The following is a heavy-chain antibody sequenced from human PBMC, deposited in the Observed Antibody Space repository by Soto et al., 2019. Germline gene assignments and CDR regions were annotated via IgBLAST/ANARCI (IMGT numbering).Heavy chain of an antibody. J-gene: IGHJ6*02. CDR1: GGSISTGGYF. V-gene: IGHV4-31*03. Sequence: QVQLQESGPGLVKPSQTLSLTCTVSGGSISTGGYFWSWVRQHPGNGLEWIGYIYYSGTTYYNPSLKSRVTISVDTSKNQFSLKLTSVTAADTAVYYCARDRAAAPDTVGYFYYYGMDVWGHGTTVSVSS. CDR3: ARDRAAAPDTVGYFYYYGMDV. D-gene: IGHD6-13*01. CDR2: IYYSGTT.